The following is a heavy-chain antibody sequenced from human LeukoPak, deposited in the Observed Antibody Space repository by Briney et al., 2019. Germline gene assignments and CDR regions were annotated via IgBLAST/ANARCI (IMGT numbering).Heavy chain of an antibody. V-gene: IGHV3-33*01. J-gene: IGHJ6*02. Sequence: GRSLRLSCAASGFTFRSYGMHWVRQAPGKGLEWVAVIWYDGSNKYYADSVKGRFTISRDNSKNTLYLQMNSLRAEDTAVYYCARGRHGSGSSNYYYYYGMDVWGQGTTVTVSS. CDR1: GFTFRSYG. CDR2: IWYDGSNK. D-gene: IGHD3-10*01. CDR3: ARGRHGSGSSNYYYYYGMDV.